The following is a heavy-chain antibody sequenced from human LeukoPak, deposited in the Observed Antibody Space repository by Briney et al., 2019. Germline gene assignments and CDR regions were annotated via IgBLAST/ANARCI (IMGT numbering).Heavy chain of an antibody. V-gene: IGHV3-21*01. J-gene: IGHJ4*02. D-gene: IGHD4-17*01. CDR2: ISSSSYI. CDR1: GFTFSSYS. CDR3: ARDFYGDYPSRYFDY. Sequence: KPGVSLRLSCAASGFTFSSYSMNWVRQDPGKGLEWVSSISSSSYIYYADSVKGRFTISRDNAKNSLYLQMNSLRAEDTAVYYCARDFYGDYPSRYFDYWGQGTLVTVSS.